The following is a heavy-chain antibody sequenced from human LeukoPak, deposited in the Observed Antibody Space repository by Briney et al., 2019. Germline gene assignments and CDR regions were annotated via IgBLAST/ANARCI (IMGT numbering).Heavy chain of an antibody. V-gene: IGHV3-48*03. J-gene: IGHJ6*04. CDR3: ARDSPGYGMDV. Sequence: GGSLRVSCAASGFTFSSYEMNWVRQAPGKGLEWVSYISSSGSTIYYADSVKGRFTISRDNAKNSLYLQMNSLRAEDTAVYYCARDSPGYGMDVWGKGTTVTVSS. CDR2: ISSSGSTI. CDR1: GFTFSSYE.